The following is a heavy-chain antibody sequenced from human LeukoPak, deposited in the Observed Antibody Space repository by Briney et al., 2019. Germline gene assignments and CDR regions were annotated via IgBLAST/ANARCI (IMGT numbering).Heavy chain of an antibody. D-gene: IGHD1-26*01. Sequence: GSLRLSFAASGFTFSSYAMSWVRPAPGKGLEWVSAISGSGGSTYYADSVKGRFTISRDNAGNSLYLQMNSLRADDTAVYYCARDKIVGPTTLDYWGQGTLVTVSS. CDR2: ISGSGGST. CDR1: GFTFSSYA. CDR3: ARDKIVGPTTLDY. J-gene: IGHJ4*02. V-gene: IGHV3-23*01.